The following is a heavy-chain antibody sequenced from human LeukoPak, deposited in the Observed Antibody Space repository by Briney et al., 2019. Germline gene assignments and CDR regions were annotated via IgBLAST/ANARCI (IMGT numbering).Heavy chain of an antibody. CDR1: GCTFTRYG. V-gene: IGHV1-18*01. D-gene: IGHD3-22*01. CDR2: ISAYNGNT. Sequence: ASVNVSYKASGCTFTRYGISWVRQAPGQGREWMGWISAYNGNTNYAQKLQGRVTMTTDTSTSTAYMELRSLRSDDTAVYYCARIPQRYYDTYFDYWGQGTLVTVSS. J-gene: IGHJ4*02. CDR3: ARIPQRYYDTYFDY.